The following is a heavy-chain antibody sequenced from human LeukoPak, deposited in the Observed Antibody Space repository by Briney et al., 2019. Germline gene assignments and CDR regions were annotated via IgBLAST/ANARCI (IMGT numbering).Heavy chain of an antibody. CDR1: GGTFSSYA. D-gene: IGHD6-13*01. CDR2: IIPILDIA. J-gene: IGHJ4*02. Sequence: SVKLSCKASGGTFSSYAISWVRQAPGQGLEWMGRIIPILDIAYYAQKLQGRVTITADKSTSTAYMEMNSLRSEDTAVYYCARDPTYSTCIAAAGPPFDYWGQGTLVTVSS. V-gene: IGHV1-69*04. CDR3: ARDPTYSTCIAAAGPPFDY.